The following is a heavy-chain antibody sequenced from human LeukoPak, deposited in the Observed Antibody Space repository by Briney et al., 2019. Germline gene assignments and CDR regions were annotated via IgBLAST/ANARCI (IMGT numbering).Heavy chain of an antibody. CDR1: GGSFSGYY. Sequence: SETLSLTCAVYGGSFSGYYWSWIRQPPGKGLEWIGEINHSGSTNYNPSLKSRVTISVDTSKNQFSLKLSSVTAADTAVYYCARGNFGAYYYGSGSYSPRRNWFDPWGQGTLVTVSS. D-gene: IGHD3-10*01. V-gene: IGHV4-34*01. CDR2: INHSGST. J-gene: IGHJ5*02. CDR3: ARGNFGAYYYGSGSYSPRRNWFDP.